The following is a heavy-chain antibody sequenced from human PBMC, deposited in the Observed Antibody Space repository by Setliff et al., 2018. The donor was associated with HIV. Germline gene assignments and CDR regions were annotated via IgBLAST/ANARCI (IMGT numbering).Heavy chain of an antibody. D-gene: IGHD3-22*01. CDR1: GYSLSSASY. V-gene: IGHV4-38-2*02. Sequence: SETLSLTCSVSGYSLSSASYWGWIRQSPEKGLEWIGYIYYSGTTYYNSSLKSRVTISLHTSKNQFSLNLNSVTAADTAVYYCASRVYYYDSNNFLREEGFDPWGQGTLVTVSS. CDR2: IYYSGTT. J-gene: IGHJ5*02. CDR3: ASRVYYYDSNNFLREEGFDP.